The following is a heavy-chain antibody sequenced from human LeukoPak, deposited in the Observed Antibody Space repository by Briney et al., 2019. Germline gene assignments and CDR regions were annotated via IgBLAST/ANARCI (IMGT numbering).Heavy chain of an antibody. D-gene: IGHD3-9*01. CDR2: IYPGDSDT. CDR3: ARQVGYDILTGYYDDAFDI. V-gene: IGHV5-51*01. J-gene: IGHJ3*02. CDR1: GYSFTSYW. Sequence: GESLKISCKGSGYSFTSYWIGWVRQMPGKGLEWMGIIYPGDSDTRYSPSFQGQVTISADKSISTAYLQWSSLKASDTAMYYCARQVGYDILTGYYDDAFDIWGQGTMVTVSS.